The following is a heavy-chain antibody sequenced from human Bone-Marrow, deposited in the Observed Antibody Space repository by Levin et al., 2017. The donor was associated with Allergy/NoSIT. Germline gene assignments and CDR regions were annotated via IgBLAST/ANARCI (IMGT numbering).Heavy chain of an antibody. CDR1: GYTFISYD. D-gene: IGHD6-6*01. Sequence: ASVKVSCKASGYTFISYDISWVRQAPGQGLEWMGWIKSNNGKTNYAQKVQGRVTLTTDTSTSTAYMELRSLRSDDTAVYYCARGSGCSSSGLEYWGQGILLTVPS. CDR2: IKSNNGKT. V-gene: IGHV1-18*01. CDR3: ARGSGCSSSGLEY. J-gene: IGHJ4*02.